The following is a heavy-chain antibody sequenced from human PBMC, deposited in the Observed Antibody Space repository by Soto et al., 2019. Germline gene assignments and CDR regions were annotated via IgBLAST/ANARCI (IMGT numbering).Heavy chain of an antibody. Sequence: QVQLVQSGAEVRKPGSSVKVSCKISGGTFTNYVISWLRQAPGQGLEWMGGLIPIFGAANRAHKFQGRVTTTADETRSTVNMALSSLRSEDTVVYYFARGRWSPKFIPWGQATRVSVSS. D-gene: IGHD2-8*01. CDR1: GGTFTNYV. J-gene: IGHJ5*02. CDR2: LIPIFGAA. V-gene: IGHV1-69*01. CDR3: ARGRWSPKFIP.